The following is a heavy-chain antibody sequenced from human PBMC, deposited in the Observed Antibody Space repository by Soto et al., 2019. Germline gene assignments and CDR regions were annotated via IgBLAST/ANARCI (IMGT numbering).Heavy chain of an antibody. J-gene: IGHJ4*02. V-gene: IGHV1-18*01. CDR2: ISAYNGNT. CDR3: ARDLTGELDYFDY. CDR1: GYTFTDYA. Sequence: ASVKVSCKASGYTFTDYAIQWVRQAPGQGLEWMGWISAYNGNTNYAQKLQGRVTMTTDTSTSTAYMELRSLRSDDTAVYYCARDLTGELDYFDYWGQGTLVTVS.